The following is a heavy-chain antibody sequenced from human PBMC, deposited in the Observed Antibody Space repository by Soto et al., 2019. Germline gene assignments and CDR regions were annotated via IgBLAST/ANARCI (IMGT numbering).Heavy chain of an antibody. D-gene: IGHD4-17*01. CDR1: SGSIRSAGNY. Sequence: LSLTCTVSSGSIRSAGNYWSWIRHHPDMGLEWIGNSHYTGSTSYNPYLKSRSTISIDTSKNQFSLKLSSVTAADTAVYYCARDRYIDYGKYYFDYWGQGALVTVSS. V-gene: IGHV4-31*03. CDR2: SHYTGST. CDR3: ARDRYIDYGKYYFDY. J-gene: IGHJ4*02.